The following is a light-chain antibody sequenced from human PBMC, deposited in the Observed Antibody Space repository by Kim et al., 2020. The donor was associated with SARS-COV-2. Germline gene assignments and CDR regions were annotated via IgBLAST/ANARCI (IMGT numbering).Light chain of an antibody. J-gene: IGLJ3*02. CDR1: RGHRTYI. CDR2: FCSSEDN. V-gene: IGLV4-60*03. Sequence: SSGKLPRTLGRGHRTYIVAWHQQPPGKAPRYLMKFCSSEDNNKGSGVPDRFSGSGSGAARYLTISDLQSEDEADYFCETWDGNSRVYGGGTQLTVL. CDR3: ETWDGNSRV.